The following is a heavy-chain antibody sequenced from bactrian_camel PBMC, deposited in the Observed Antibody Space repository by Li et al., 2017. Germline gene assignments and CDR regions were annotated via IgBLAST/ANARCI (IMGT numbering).Heavy chain of an antibody. CDR1: TRDSDNSYC. D-gene: IGHD2*01. J-gene: IGHJ4*01. V-gene: IGHV3S53*01. Sequence: HVQLVESGGGSVQAGGSLRLSCTISTRDSDNSYCMAWIRQTPGSQREGVAVIDSDGRTNYGDSVKGRFTISQTEAKNTVYLQMNNLLPEDTAMYYCAADKLTEVASIFSCAWYSTISFGHWGQGTQVTVS. CDR2: IDSDGRT. CDR3: AADKLTEVASIFSCAWYSTISFGH.